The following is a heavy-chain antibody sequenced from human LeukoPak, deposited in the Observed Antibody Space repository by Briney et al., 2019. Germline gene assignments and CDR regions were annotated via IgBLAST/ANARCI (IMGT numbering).Heavy chain of an antibody. J-gene: IGHJ5*02. V-gene: IGHV2-5*02. CDR2: IYWDDDK. D-gene: IGHD2-2*01. Sequence: SGPTRVKPTQTLTLTCSFSGFSLSSSEVGVGWIRQPPGKALEWLALIYWDDDKRYSPSLKSRLTITKDTSKNQVVLTVTNMDPVDTATYYCAHSQRFCSSNTCPHWFDPWGQGTLVTVSS. CDR1: GFSLSSSEVG. CDR3: AHSQRFCSSNTCPHWFDP.